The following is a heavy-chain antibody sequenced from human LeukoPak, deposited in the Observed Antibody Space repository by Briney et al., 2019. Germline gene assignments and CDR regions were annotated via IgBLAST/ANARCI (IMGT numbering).Heavy chain of an antibody. CDR3: ARETDVYNAIHY. J-gene: IGHJ4*02. CDR1: AYSISSGYY. D-gene: IGHD5-24*01. V-gene: IGHV4-38-2*02. Sequence: SETLSLTCTVSAYSISSGYYWGWIRQTPGEGLEWIGSIYHSGSSYYNPSLKSLVTISVDTSKNQFSLKLTSVTAADTAVYYCARETDVYNAIHYWGQGTLVTVSS. CDR2: IYHSGSS.